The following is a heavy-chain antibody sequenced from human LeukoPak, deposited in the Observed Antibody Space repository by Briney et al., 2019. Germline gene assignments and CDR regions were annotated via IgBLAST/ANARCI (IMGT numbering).Heavy chain of an antibody. CDR2: IYYSGGT. V-gene: IGHV4-39*01. CDR1: GGSISSSSYY. Sequence: KPSETLSLTCTVSGGSISSSSYYWGWIRQPPGKGLEWIGSIYYSGGTYYNPSLKSRVTISVDTSKNQLSLKLSSVTAADTAVYYCARQSAYCSGGTCYPLSVDFWGQGTLVTVSS. D-gene: IGHD2-15*01. J-gene: IGHJ4*02. CDR3: ARQSAYCSGGTCYPLSVDF.